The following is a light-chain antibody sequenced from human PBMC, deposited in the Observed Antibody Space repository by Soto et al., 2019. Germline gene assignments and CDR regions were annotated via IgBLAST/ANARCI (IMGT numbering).Light chain of an antibody. J-gene: IGKJ1*01. Sequence: DIQMTQSPSSLSASVGDRVTSTCGASQDINNFLAWFQQKPGNAPKLLIYDASSLQRGVQSRFSGSGSGTEFTLTITGLQPDDFATYYCQQYNTYSWTFGQGNKVDIK. V-gene: IGKV1-16*01. CDR2: DAS. CDR3: QQYNTYSWT. CDR1: QDINNF.